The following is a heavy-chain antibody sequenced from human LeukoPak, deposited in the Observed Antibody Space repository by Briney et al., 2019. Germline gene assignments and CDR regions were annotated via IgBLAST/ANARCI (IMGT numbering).Heavy chain of an antibody. CDR3: ARDGPLLSDFDY. CDR2: IKQDGSDK. J-gene: IGHJ4*02. Sequence: PGGSLRLSCAASRFIFSNYWMSWVRQAPGKGLEWVANIKQDGSDKYYVDSVKGRFTISRDNAKNSLYLQMNSLRAEDTAVYYCARDGPLLSDFDYWGQGTLVTVSS. D-gene: IGHD2-21*02. CDR1: RFIFSNYW. V-gene: IGHV3-7*03.